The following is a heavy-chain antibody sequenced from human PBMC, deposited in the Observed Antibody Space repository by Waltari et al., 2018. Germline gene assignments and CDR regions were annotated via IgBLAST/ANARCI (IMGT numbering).Heavy chain of an antibody. V-gene: IGHV4-34*01. Sequence: QVQLQQWGAGLLKPSETLSLTCAVYGGSFSGYYWSWIRQPPGKGLEWIGEINHSGSTNYNPSLKSRVTISVDTSKNQFSLKLSSVTAADTAVYYCARGRFYYYGSGSYYNPEFDPWGQGTLVIVSS. D-gene: IGHD3-10*01. CDR3: ARGRFYYYGSGSYYNPEFDP. CDR2: INHSGST. J-gene: IGHJ5*02. CDR1: GGSFSGYY.